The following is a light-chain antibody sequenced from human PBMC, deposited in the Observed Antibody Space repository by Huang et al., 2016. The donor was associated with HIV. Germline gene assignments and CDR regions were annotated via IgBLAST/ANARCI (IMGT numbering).Light chain of an antibody. V-gene: IGKV1-33*01. CDR2: DAS. Sequence: DIQMTQSPSSLSVSVGDRVTITCQASQDISNYLNWYQQKPGKAPNPLIYDASNLETGVPSRFSGSGSGTDFIFTISSLQPEDIATYYCQQYDNVLFTFGPGTKVDIK. CDR3: QQYDNVLFT. CDR1: QDISNY. J-gene: IGKJ3*01.